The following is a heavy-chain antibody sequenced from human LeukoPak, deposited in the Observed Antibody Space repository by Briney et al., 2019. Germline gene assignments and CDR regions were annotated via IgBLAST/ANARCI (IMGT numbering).Heavy chain of an antibody. V-gene: IGHV4-59*01. J-gene: IGHJ6*02. CDR3: AKDQAGPTGYYYYGMDV. D-gene: IGHD1-14*01. CDR2: IYYSGST. CDR1: GGSISSYY. Sequence: SETLSLTCTVSGGSISSYYWSWIRQPPGKGLEWIGYIYYSGSTNYNPSLKSRVTISVDTSKNQFSLKLSSVTAADTAVYYCAKDQAGPTGYYYYGMDVWGQGTTVTVSS.